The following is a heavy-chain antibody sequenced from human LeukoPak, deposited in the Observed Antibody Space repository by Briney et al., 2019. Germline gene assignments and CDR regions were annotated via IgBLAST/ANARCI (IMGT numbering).Heavy chain of an antibody. V-gene: IGHV3-66*01. Sequence: GGSLRLSWAASGFTVSSNYMSWVRQAQGKGLEWVSVIYSGGSTYYADSVKGRFTISRDNSKNTLYLQMNSLRAEDTAVYYCACAGFDYWGQGTLVTVSS. CDR1: GFTVSSNY. CDR3: ACAGFDY. CDR2: IYSGGST. J-gene: IGHJ4*02.